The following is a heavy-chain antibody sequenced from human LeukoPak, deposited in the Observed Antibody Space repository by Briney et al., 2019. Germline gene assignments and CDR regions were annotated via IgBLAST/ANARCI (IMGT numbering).Heavy chain of an antibody. J-gene: IGHJ4*02. Sequence: PGGSLRLSCAASGFTFSDYAMSWVRQAPGRGLEWVSLISSRSTTIYYAESVKGRFTISRDNSKNTLYLQMNSLRPDDTAVYYCAKQPSANYGFWGQGTLVTVFS. CDR1: GFTFSDYA. V-gene: IGHV3-23*01. CDR3: AKQPSANYGF. CDR2: ISSRSTTI. D-gene: IGHD4-17*01.